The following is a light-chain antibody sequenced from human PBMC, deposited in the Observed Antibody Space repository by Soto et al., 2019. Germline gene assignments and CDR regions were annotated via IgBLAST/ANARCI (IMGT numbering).Light chain of an antibody. V-gene: IGLV2-14*01. J-gene: IGLJ1*01. Sequence: QSVLTQPASVSGSPGQSITISCTVTSSDVGGYNYVSWYQQLPGKAPKLMIYDVSDRPSGVSNRFSGSKSGNTASLTISGLQAEDEADYYCSSYTGSSLYVFGTGTKVT. CDR3: SSYTGSSLYV. CDR2: DVS. CDR1: SSDVGGYNY.